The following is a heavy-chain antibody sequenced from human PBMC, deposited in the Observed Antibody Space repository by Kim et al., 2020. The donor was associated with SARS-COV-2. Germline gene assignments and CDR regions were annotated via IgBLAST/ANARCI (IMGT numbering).Heavy chain of an antibody. V-gene: IGHV3-7*01. Sequence: GGSLRLSCAASGFTFSSYWMSWVRQAPGKGLEWVANIKQDGSEKYYVDSVKGRFTISRDNAKNSLYLQMNSLRAEDTAVYYCARDGITIFGVVISRGLTKREQYGMDVWGQGTTVTVSS. CDR1: GFTFSSYW. D-gene: IGHD3-3*01. CDR3: ARDGITIFGVVISRGLTKREQYGMDV. CDR2: IKQDGSEK. J-gene: IGHJ6*02.